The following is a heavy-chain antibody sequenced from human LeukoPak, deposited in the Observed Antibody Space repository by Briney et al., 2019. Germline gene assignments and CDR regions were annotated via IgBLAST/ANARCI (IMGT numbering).Heavy chain of an antibody. J-gene: IGHJ4*02. CDR3: AKDALSRYYDSSDYPTFVDY. CDR1: GFTFSSYG. CDR2: ISYDGSNK. Sequence: PGGSLRLSCAASGFTFSSYGMHWVRQAPGKGLEWVAVISYDGSNKYYADSVKGRFTISRDNSKNTLYLLMNSLRAEDTAVYYCAKDALSRYYDSSDYPTFVDYWGQGTLVTVSS. V-gene: IGHV3-30*18. D-gene: IGHD3-22*01.